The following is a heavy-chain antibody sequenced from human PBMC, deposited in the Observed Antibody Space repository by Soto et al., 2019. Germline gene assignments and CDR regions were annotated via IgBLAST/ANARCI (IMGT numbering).Heavy chain of an antibody. CDR1: GFTFSSYW. CDR3: ARVDFDWNDAFDI. Sequence: GGSLRLSCAASGFTFSSYWMHWVRQAPGKGLVWVSRINSDGSSTSYADSVKGQFTISRDNAKNTLYLQMNSLRAEDTAVYYCARVDFDWNDAFDIWGQGTMVTVSS. CDR2: INSDGSST. V-gene: IGHV3-74*01. D-gene: IGHD3-9*01. J-gene: IGHJ3*02.